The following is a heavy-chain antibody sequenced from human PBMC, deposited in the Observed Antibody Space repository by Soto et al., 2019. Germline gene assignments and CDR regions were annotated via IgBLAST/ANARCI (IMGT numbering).Heavy chain of an antibody. CDR3: ARGDIVAIFGMDV. Sequence: ASVKVSCKASGYTFTSYYMHWVRQAPGQGLEWMGIINPTGGSTTYAQKFQGRVTMTRDTSTSTVYMELSSLRSEDTAVYYCARGDIVAIFGMDVWGQGTTVTVSS. CDR1: GYTFTSYY. J-gene: IGHJ6*02. CDR2: INPTGGST. D-gene: IGHD5-12*01. V-gene: IGHV1-46*01.